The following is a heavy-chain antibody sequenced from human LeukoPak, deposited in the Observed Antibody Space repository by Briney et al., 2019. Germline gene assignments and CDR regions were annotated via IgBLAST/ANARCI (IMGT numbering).Heavy chain of an antibody. CDR3: ARDGLYSSSFHDAFDI. J-gene: IGHJ3*02. V-gene: IGHV3-21*01. Sequence: GGSLRLSCAASGFTFSSYSMNWVRQAPGKGLEWVSSISSSSSYIYYADSVKGRFTISRDNAKNSLYLQMNSLRAEDTAVYYCARDGLYSSSFHDAFDIWGQGTMVTVSS. CDR1: GFTFSSYS. CDR2: ISSSSSYI. D-gene: IGHD6-6*01.